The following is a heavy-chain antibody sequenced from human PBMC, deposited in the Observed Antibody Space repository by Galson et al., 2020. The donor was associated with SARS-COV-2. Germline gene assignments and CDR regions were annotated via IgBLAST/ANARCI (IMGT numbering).Heavy chain of an antibody. J-gene: IGHJ6*02. CDR2: ISGSGGST. CDR3: AKGRDLRYFGWTYYYYGMDV. CDR1: GFTFSSYA. D-gene: IGHD3-9*01. Sequence: GGSLRLSCAASGFTFSSYAMSWVRQAPGKGLEWVSAISGSGGSTYYADSVKGRFTISRDNSKNTLYLQMNSLRAEDTAVYYCAKGRDLRYFGWTYYYYGMDVWGQGTTVTVSS. V-gene: IGHV3-23*01.